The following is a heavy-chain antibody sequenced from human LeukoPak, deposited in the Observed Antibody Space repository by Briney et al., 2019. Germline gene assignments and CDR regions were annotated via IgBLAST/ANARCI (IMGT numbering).Heavy chain of an antibody. J-gene: IGHJ4*02. CDR3: ARGRRRSSGWSFDY. CDR1: GGSFSGYY. Sequence: PSETLSLTCTVYGGSFSGYYWSWVRQPPGKGLEWIGEINHSGSTNYNPSLKSRVTISGDTSKNQFSPNLSSVTAADTAVYYCARGRRRSSGWSFDYWGQGTLVTVSS. CDR2: INHSGST. D-gene: IGHD6-19*01. V-gene: IGHV4-34*01.